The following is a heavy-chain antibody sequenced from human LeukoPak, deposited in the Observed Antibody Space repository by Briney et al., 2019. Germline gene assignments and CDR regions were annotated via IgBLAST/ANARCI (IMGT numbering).Heavy chain of an antibody. J-gene: IGHJ4*02. V-gene: IGHV4-34*01. Sequence: PSETLSLTCAVYGGSFSGYYWSWIRQPPGKGLEWIGEINHSGSTNYNPSLKSRVTISVDTSKNQFSLRLSSVTAADTAVYYCARYGYSYGYGYWGQGTLVTVSS. CDR2: INHSGST. CDR1: GGSFSGYY. D-gene: IGHD5-18*01. CDR3: ARYGYSYGYGY.